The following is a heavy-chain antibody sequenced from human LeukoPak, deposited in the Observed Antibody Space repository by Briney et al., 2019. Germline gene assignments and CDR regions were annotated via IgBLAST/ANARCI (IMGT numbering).Heavy chain of an antibody. D-gene: IGHD2/OR15-2a*01. J-gene: IGHJ5*02. Sequence: PGGSLRLSCAASGFTFSSYGMHRVRQAPGKGLEWVAVISYDGSNKYYADSVKGRFTISRDNSKNTLYLQMNSLRAEDTAVYYCAKDLRPSPSPVLYDWFDPWGQGTLVTVSS. CDR3: AKDLRPSPSPVLYDWFDP. V-gene: IGHV3-30*18. CDR1: GFTFSSYG. CDR2: ISYDGSNK.